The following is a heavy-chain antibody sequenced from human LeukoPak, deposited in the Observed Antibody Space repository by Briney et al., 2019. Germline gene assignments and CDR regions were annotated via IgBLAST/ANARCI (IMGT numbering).Heavy chain of an antibody. CDR2: ISSGDYP. J-gene: IGHJ4*02. Sequence: AGGSLRLSCAASGFSFSSYGMTWVRQAPGKGLEWVSTISSGDYPSYADSVKGRFTISRDNARNSVYLQMNSLRVEDTALYYCXRDGSGWSRDYWGQGTLVTVSS. CDR3: XRDGSGWSRDY. D-gene: IGHD6-13*01. CDR1: GFSFSSYG. V-gene: IGHV3-21*01.